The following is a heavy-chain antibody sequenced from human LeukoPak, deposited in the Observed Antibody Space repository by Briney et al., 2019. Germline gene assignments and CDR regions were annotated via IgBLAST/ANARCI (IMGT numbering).Heavy chain of an antibody. CDR3: ARDDDYGGYSPPTYDY. V-gene: IGHV3-7*01. CDR1: GGSISSNNW. Sequence: PSETLSLTCAVSGGSISSNNWWTWVRLAPGKGLEWVANIKQDGSEKYYVDSVKGRFAISRDNAKNSLYLQMNSLRAEDTAVYYCARDDDYGGYSPPTYDYWGQGTLVTVSS. J-gene: IGHJ4*02. D-gene: IGHD4-23*01. CDR2: IKQDGSEK.